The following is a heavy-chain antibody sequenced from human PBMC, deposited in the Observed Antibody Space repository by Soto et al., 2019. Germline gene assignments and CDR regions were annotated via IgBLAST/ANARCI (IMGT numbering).Heavy chain of an antibody. D-gene: IGHD6-13*01. CDR3: ARVRSSRLFRGLFRP. J-gene: IGHJ5*02. Sequence: PSETLSLTCAVSGGSISSSNWWSWVRQPPGKGLEWIGEIYHSGSTNYNPSLKSRVIISVDKSKNQFSLKLSSVAAADTAVYYWARVRSSRLFRGLFRPWGQGTLLTVS. CDR2: IYHSGST. V-gene: IGHV4-4*02. CDR1: GGSISSSNW.